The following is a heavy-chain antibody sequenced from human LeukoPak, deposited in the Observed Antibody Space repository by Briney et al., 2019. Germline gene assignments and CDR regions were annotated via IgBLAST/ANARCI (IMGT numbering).Heavy chain of an antibody. V-gene: IGHV3-23*01. CDR1: GFTFSSYA. CDR2: ISGSGGST. CDR3: AKVPAAYCSSTSCYLDY. D-gene: IGHD2-2*01. J-gene: IGHJ4*02. Sequence: GGSLRLSCAASGFTFSSYAMSWVRQAPGEGLEWASAISGSGGSTYYADSVKGRFTISRDNSKNTLYLQMNSLRAEDTAVYYCAKVPAAYCSSTSCYLDYWGQGTLVTVSS.